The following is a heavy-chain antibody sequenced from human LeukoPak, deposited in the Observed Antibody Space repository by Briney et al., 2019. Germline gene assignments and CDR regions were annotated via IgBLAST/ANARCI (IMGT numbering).Heavy chain of an antibody. CDR1: GFTFGNYA. CDR2: ITHNGGTQ. J-gene: IGHJ4*02. Sequence: PGTSLRLSCAASGFTFGNYAIHWVRQVPGEGLEWVAIITHNGGTQYYADSVKGRFTTSRDNSQSTVFPQMNSLRPEDTAVYYCARDAQSGAFSDFDYWGQGTLVTVSS. V-gene: IGHV3-30-3*01. D-gene: IGHD1-26*01. CDR3: ARDAQSGAFSDFDY.